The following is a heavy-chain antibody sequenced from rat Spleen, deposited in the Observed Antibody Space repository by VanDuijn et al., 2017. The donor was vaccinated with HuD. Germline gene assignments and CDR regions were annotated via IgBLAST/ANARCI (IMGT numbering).Heavy chain of an antibody. CDR1: GFTFSDYN. CDR2: ISYEGRST. D-gene: IGHD1-2*01. Sequence: EVQLVESDGGLVQPGRSLKLSCAASGFTFSDYNMAWVRQAPKKGLEWVASISYEGRSTYYGDSVKGRFTISRDIAKSTLYLRMNSLRSEDTATYYCTRPHSSLYVMDAWGQGASVTVSS. V-gene: IGHV5-22*01. CDR3: TRPHSSLYVMDA. J-gene: IGHJ4*01.